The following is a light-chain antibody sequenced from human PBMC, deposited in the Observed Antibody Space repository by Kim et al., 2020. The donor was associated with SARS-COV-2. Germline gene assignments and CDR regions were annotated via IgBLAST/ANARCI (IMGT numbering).Light chain of an antibody. J-gene: IGKJ4*01. Sequence: ASVGDRVTITCRGSQGISSWLAWYQQKPGKAPNLLIYGASSSQSGVPSRISGSGSGTDFTLTISSLQPEDCATYYCQQGMSFPLSFGGGTKVDIK. CDR1: QGISSW. CDR2: GAS. CDR3: QQGMSFPLS. V-gene: IGKV1-12*01.